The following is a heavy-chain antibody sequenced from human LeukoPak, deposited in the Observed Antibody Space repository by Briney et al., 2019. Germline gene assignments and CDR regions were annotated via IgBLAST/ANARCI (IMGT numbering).Heavy chain of an antibody. D-gene: IGHD6-13*01. CDR1: GFTFSSYW. CDR2: IKQDGSEK. V-gene: IGHV3-7*01. Sequence: GGSQRLSCAASGFTFSSYWMSWVRQAPGKGLEWVANIKQDGSEKYYVDSVKGRFTISRDNAKNSLYLQMNSLRAEDTAVYYCAREYSSSWYRGRYYYMDVWGKGTTVTVSS. CDR3: AREYSSSWYRGRYYYMDV. J-gene: IGHJ6*03.